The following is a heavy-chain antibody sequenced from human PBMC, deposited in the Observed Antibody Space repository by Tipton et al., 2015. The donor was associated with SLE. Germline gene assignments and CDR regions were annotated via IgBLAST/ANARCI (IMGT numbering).Heavy chain of an antibody. Sequence: TLSLTCNVSVYSISSSHWWGWIRQPPGKGLEWIGHIYYGGTIYYNPSLKSRVTMSIDTSKNQFSLKLSSVPDVDTAVYYCAGDSSGSYYDRGGYSQLAIRHFDLWGRGLLVSVSS. CDR2: IYYGGTI. CDR1: VYSISSSHW. J-gene: IGHJ4*02. V-gene: IGHV4-28*03. D-gene: IGHD3-22*01. CDR3: AGDSSGSYYDRGGYSQLAIRHFDL.